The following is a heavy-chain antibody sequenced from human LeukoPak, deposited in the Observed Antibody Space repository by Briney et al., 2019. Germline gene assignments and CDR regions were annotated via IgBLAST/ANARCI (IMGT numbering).Heavy chain of an antibody. CDR3: ARVGDKGAFDY. J-gene: IGHJ4*02. Sequence: GGSLRLCCAASGFTFSSYAMHWVRQAPGKGLEYVSAIPNNGGSTYYANSVKGRFTISRDNSKNTLYLQMGSLRAEDMAVYYCARVGDKGAFDYWGQGTLVTVSS. V-gene: IGHV3-64*01. CDR2: IPNNGGST. D-gene: IGHD3-16*01. CDR1: GFTFSSYA.